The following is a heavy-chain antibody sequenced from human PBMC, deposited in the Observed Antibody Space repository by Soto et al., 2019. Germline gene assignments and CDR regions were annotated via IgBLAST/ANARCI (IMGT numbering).Heavy chain of an antibody. Sequence: QVQLVQSGAEVKKPGSSVKVSCKASGGTFSSYTISWVRQAPGQGLEWMGRIVPILGIANYAQKFQGRVTITADKSTSTAYMELSSLRSEDTAVYYCAGVAVAGTSDYWGQGTLVTVSS. D-gene: IGHD6-19*01. CDR3: AGVAVAGTSDY. CDR2: IVPILGIA. CDR1: GGTFSSYT. J-gene: IGHJ4*02. V-gene: IGHV1-69*02.